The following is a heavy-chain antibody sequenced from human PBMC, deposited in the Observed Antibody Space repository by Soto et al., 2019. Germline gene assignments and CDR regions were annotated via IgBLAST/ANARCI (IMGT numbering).Heavy chain of an antibody. CDR3: ARGVGFGYYYYHMDI. Sequence: SETLSLTCTVSGDSVTSVSDYWSWIRQPPGKGLEWIGYIYYSGSADYNPSLGSRVTISIDTSKNQFSLKLTSVTAADTAVYYCARGVGFGYYYYHMDIWGQGTSVTVSS. CDR2: IYYSGSA. D-gene: IGHD3-10*01. V-gene: IGHV4-61*01. J-gene: IGHJ6*02. CDR1: GDSVTSVSDY.